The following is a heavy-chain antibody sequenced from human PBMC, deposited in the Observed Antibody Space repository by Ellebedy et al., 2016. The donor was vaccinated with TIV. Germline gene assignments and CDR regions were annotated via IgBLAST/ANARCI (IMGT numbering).Heavy chain of an antibody. CDR2: MHPSSGNT. CDR3: VRGKFGRGWYWFDP. CDR1: GYTFITYD. V-gene: IGHV1-8*01. Sequence: ASVKVSXXASGYTFITYDINWVRQATGQGFEWMGWMHPSSGNTGYAQKFQGRLTMTRNTSINTAFMELSSLTSEDTAVYYCVRGKFGRGWYWFDPWGQGTQVTVSS. D-gene: IGHD6-19*01. J-gene: IGHJ5*02.